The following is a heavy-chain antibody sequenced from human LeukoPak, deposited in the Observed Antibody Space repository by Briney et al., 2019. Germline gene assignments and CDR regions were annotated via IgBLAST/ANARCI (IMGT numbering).Heavy chain of an antibody. J-gene: IGHJ3*02. D-gene: IGHD4-17*01. CDR2: INAGNGNT. CDR3: ARGSKRRYGAFDI. CDR1: GYTFTSYA. V-gene: IGHV1-3*01. Sequence: GASVKVSCKASGYTFTSYAMHWVRQAPGQRLEWVGWINAGNGNTKYSQKFQGRVTITRDTSASTAYMELSSLRSEDTAVYYCARGSKRRYGAFDIWGQGTMVTVSS.